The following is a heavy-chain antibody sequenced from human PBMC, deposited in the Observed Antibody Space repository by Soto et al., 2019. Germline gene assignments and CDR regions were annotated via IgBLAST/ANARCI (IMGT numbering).Heavy chain of an antibody. J-gene: IGHJ4*02. Sequence: VGSLRLSCAVSGFTFNKAWMNWVRQAPGKGLEWVGRIKSKTDGGTTAYAAPVQGRFTISRDDSKNTLYLQMNSLKTEDTAMYYCTTAHPRGPDYWGQGTLVTVSS. CDR1: GFTFNKAW. CDR3: TTAHPRGPDY. D-gene: IGHD5-12*01. V-gene: IGHV3-15*01. CDR2: IKSKTDGGTT.